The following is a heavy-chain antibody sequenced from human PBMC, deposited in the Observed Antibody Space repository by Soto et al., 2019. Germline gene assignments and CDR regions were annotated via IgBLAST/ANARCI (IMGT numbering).Heavy chain of an antibody. Sequence: GGSLRLSCAASGFTFSSYAMHWVRQAPGKGLEWVAVISYDGSNKYYADSVKGRFTISRDNSKNTLYLQMNSLRAEDTAVYYRARDQQQQLDYDFDYWGQGTLVTVSS. J-gene: IGHJ4*02. CDR3: ARDQQQQLDYDFDY. CDR1: GFTFSSYA. CDR2: ISYDGSNK. D-gene: IGHD6-13*01. V-gene: IGHV3-30*04.